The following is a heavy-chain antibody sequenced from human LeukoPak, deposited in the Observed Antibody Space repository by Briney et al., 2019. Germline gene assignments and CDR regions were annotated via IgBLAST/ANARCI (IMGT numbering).Heavy chain of an antibody. V-gene: IGHV4-61*02. J-gene: IGHJ5*02. CDR1: GGSISSGSYY. CDR3: ARTPLRGATFFTSYPNWFDT. CDR2: VYSSGCT. Sequence: SETLSLTCTVSGGSISSGSYYWSWIRQPAGKGLEWIGRVYSSGCTDYNPSLKSRLSISVDTSKIQFSLRLSSVTVADTAVYYCARTPLRGATFFTSYPNWFDTWGQGTLVTVSS. D-gene: IGHD3-10*01.